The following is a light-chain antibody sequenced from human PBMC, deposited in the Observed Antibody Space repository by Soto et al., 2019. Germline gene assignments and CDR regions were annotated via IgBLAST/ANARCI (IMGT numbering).Light chain of an antibody. V-gene: IGLV2-14*01. J-gene: IGLJ2*01. CDR1: SNDIGAYQY. CDR2: DVT. CDR3: SSFTTSLTVI. Sequence: QSALTQPASVSASPGQSITISCAGTSNDIGAYQYVSWYQHRPGNAPRLIIYDVTDRPSGVSSRFSGSKSDNSASLTISGLQTDDEADYYCSSFTTSLTVIFGGGTKLTVL.